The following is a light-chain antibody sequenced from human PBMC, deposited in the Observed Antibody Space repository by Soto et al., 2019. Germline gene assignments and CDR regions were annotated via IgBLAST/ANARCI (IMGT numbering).Light chain of an antibody. J-gene: IGKJ1*01. CDR2: KAS. Sequence: DIQMTQSPSTLSASVGDRLTITCRASQSISTWLAWYQQKPGKAPKLLIYKASTLESGVPSRFSGSGSGTEFTLTISSLQPDDFATYYCQQYDTYSRTFGQGTKAEIK. CDR1: QSISTW. V-gene: IGKV1-5*03. CDR3: QQYDTYSRT.